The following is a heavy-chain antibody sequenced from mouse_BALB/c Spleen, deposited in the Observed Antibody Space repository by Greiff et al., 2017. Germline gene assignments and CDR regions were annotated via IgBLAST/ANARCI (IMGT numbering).Heavy chain of an antibody. CDR3: ARAYDYDYAMDY. CDR2: ISSGGSYT. V-gene: IGHV5-9-4*01. J-gene: IGHJ4*01. D-gene: IGHD2-4*01. Sequence: EVNLVESGGGLVKPGGSLKLSCAASGFTFSSYAMSWVRQSPEKRLEWVAEISSGGSYTYYPDTVTGRFTISRDNAKNTLYLEMSSLRSEDTAMYYCARAYDYDYAMDYWGQGTSVTVSS. CDR1: GFTFSSYA.